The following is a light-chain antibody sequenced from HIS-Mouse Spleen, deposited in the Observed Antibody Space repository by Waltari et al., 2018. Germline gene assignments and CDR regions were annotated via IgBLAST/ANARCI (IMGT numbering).Light chain of an antibody. Sequence: SVSSNLAWYQQKPGQAPRLLIYGASTRATGIPARFSGSGSGTEFTLTISSMQSEDFAVYYCQQYNNWPWT. J-gene: IGKJ1*01. CDR2: GAS. CDR1: SVSSN. CDR3: QQYNNWPWT. V-gene: IGKV3-15*01.